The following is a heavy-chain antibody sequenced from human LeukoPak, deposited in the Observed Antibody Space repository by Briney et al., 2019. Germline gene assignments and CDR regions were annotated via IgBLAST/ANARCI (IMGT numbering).Heavy chain of an antibody. D-gene: IGHD6-13*01. V-gene: IGHV1-3*01. CDR2: INAGNGNT. J-gene: IGHJ5*02. Sequence: ASVKVSCKASGYTFTSYAMHWVRQAPGQRLEWMGWINAGNGNTKYSQKFQGRVTITRDTSASTAYMELSSLRSEDTAVYYCARSSVIAAAGTRKSWFDPWGQGTLVTVSS. CDR1: GYTFTSYA. CDR3: ARSSVIAAAGTRKSWFDP.